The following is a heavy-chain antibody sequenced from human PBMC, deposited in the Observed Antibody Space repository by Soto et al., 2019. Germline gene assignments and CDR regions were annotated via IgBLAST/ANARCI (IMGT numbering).Heavy chain of an antibody. J-gene: IGHJ4*02. CDR2: MNPDGSTR. D-gene: IGHD5-12*01. V-gene: IGHV3-74*01. CDR3: GRSGNAGAEHYYRDDN. Sequence: EVQLVVSGGGLVQPGGSLRLSCAASGFTFRTNWMHWVRQAPGKGLVWVSRMNPDGSTRGYADSVWGRFTISRDNAKKTVLLQMDRLRAEDTAVYYCGRSGNAGAEHYYRDDNWGQGTLVTVSS. CDR1: GFTFRTNW.